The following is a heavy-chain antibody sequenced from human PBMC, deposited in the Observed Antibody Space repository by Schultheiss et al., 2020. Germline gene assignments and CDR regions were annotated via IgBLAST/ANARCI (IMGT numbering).Heavy chain of an antibody. Sequence: GGSLRLSCAASGFTFDDYAMHWVRQAPGKGLEWVSGISWNSGSIGYADSVKGRFTISRDNAKNSLYLQMNSLRAEDTALYYCATGKLSSGWYYFDYWGQGTLVSVSS. CDR3: ATGKLSSGWYYFDY. CDR2: ISWNSGSI. J-gene: IGHJ4*02. V-gene: IGHV3-9*01. D-gene: IGHD6-19*01. CDR1: GFTFDDYA.